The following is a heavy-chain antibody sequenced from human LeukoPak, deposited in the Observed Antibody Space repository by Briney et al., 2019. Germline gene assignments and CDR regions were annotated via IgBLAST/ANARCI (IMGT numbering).Heavy chain of an antibody. J-gene: IGHJ4*02. CDR1: GYSFTSHW. D-gene: IGHD6-19*01. Sequence: GESLKISCKGSGYSFTSHWIGWVRQMPGKGLDWMGIIYPGDSDTRYSPSFQGQVTISADKSISTAYLQWSSLKASDTAIYYCXXQVSGWYSYWGQGTLVTVSS. CDR3: XXQVSGWYSY. V-gene: IGHV5-51*01. CDR2: IYPGDSDT.